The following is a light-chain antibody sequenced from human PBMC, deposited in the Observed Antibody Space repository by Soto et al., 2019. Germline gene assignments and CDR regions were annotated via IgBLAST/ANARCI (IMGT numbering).Light chain of an antibody. CDR3: QQYERYPLT. V-gene: IGKV1-5*01. J-gene: IGKJ4*01. CDR2: EAA. Sequence: DIQMTQSPSTLSASIGDRVTITCRASQNIYKWLAWYQQKPQKAPKVLIFEAAALETGVSPRFSGSGSGTEFTLTISSLQPEDFATYYCQQYERYPLTFGGGTKVDIK. CDR1: QNIYKW.